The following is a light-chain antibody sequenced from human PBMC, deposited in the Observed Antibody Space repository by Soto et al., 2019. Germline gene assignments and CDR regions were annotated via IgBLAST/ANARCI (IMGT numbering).Light chain of an antibody. V-gene: IGLV1-47*01. CDR3: ATWDDSLSSVL. CDR2: RDN. CDR1: YSNIGSNY. J-gene: IGLJ3*02. Sequence: QLVLTQPPSASGTPGQRVTVSCSGGYSNIGSNYVYWYQQLPGTAPKLLTYRDNQRPLGVPDRVSGSKSGTSASLAISGLRSEDEGDYYCATWDDSLSSVLFGGGTKLTVL.